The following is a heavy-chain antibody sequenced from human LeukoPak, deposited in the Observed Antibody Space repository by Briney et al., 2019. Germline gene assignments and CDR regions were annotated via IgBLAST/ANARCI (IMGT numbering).Heavy chain of an antibody. J-gene: IGHJ4*02. V-gene: IGHV1-2*02. D-gene: IGHD4-17*01. Sequence: GASVKVSCKASGYTFTHYYMHWVRQAPGQGLEWMGWINPNSGGTNYAQKFQGRVTMTRDTSITTAYMELSRLISGDTAVYYCARDMCTVTTPYFDYWGQGTLVTVSS. CDR1: GYTFTHYY. CDR3: ARDMCTVTTPYFDY. CDR2: INPNSGGT.